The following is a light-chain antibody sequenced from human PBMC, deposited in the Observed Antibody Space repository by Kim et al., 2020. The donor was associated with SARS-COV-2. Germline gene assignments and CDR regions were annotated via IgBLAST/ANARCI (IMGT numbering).Light chain of an antibody. V-gene: IGKV1-27*01. CDR1: QSISYY. CDR3: QKYNSAPRT. Sequence: ASVGDRVTITCRASQSISYYLAWYQQKPGKVPKLLIYAASTLKSGVPSRFSGSGSGTDFTLTSSSLQPEDVATYYCQKYNSAPRTFGQGTKVDIK. CDR2: AAS. J-gene: IGKJ1*01.